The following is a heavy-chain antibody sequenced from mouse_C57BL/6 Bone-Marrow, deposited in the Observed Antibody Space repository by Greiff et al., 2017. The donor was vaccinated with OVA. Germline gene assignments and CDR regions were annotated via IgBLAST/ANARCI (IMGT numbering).Heavy chain of an antibody. Sequence: QVQLQQSGAELVRPGASVKLSCKASGYTFTDYYINWVKQRPGQGLEWIARIYPGSGNTYYNEKFKGKATLTAEKSSSTAYMQLSSLTSEDSAVYFCARSDDYVWYFDVWGTGTTVTVSS. CDR1: GYTFTDYY. J-gene: IGHJ1*03. CDR3: ARSDDYVWYFDV. V-gene: IGHV1-76*01. D-gene: IGHD2-4*01. CDR2: IYPGSGNT.